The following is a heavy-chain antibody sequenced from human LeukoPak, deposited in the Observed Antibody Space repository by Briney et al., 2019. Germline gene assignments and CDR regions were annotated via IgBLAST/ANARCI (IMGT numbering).Heavy chain of an antibody. V-gene: IGHV3-23*01. D-gene: IGHD6-19*01. CDR3: AKPEASSGWSEGDY. J-gene: IGHJ4*02. CDR2: ISGSGGST. Sequence: GSLRLSCAASGFTSSSYAMSWVRQAPGKGLEWVSAISGSGGSTYYADSVKGRFTISRDNSKNTLYLQMNSLRAEDTAVYYCAKPEASSGWSEGDYWGQGTLVTVSS. CDR1: GFTSSSYA.